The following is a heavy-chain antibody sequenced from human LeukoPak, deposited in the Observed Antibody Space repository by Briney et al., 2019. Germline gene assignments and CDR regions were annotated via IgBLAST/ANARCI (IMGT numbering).Heavy chain of an antibody. V-gene: IGHV1-3*01. D-gene: IGHD6-13*01. Sequence: ASVKVSCKASGYTFTTYAMHWVRQAPGQRLEWMGWINAGNGNTKYSQKFQARVTIIRDTSASTAYMELSSPRSEDTAVYYCARDPIGSRWPYYFDYWGQGTLVTVSS. CDR1: GYTFTTYA. CDR3: ARDPIGSRWPYYFDY. J-gene: IGHJ4*02. CDR2: INAGNGNT.